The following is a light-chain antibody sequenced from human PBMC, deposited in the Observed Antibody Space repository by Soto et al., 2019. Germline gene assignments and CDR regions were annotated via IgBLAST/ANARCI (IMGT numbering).Light chain of an antibody. V-gene: IGKV1-5*01. CDR1: QSISTW. J-gene: IGKJ2*01. Sequence: DIQMTQSPSTLSASVGDRVTITCRASQSISTWLAWYQQKPGKAPKVLIYDASNLESGVPSRFSGSGSGTEFSLTISSLQPDDFATYYCQQYDSYSPNTFGQGTKLEIK. CDR2: DAS. CDR3: QQYDSYSPNT.